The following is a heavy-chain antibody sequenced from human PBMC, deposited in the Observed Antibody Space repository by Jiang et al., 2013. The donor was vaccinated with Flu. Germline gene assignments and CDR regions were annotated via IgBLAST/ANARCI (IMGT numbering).Heavy chain of an antibody. J-gene: IGHJ6*02. CDR3: ARSLCPGGVCYRGSDYYTMDV. CDR2: ISTKTGNP. CDR1: GYIFSNYA. D-gene: IGHD2-8*02. Sequence: VQSGSELKKPGASVKVSCKASGYIFSNYAITWLRQAPGQGLEWMGWISTKTGNPTYAQGSTGQFVFSLDTSINTAYVEISSLKAEDTAVYYCARSLCPGGVCYRGSDYYTMDVWGQGTTVTVSS. V-gene: IGHV7-4-1*02.